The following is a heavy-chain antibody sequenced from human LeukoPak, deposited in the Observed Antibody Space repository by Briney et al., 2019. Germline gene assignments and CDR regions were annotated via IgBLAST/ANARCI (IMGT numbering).Heavy chain of an antibody. CDR1: GYTFTGYY. D-gene: IGHD6-19*01. Sequence: GASVKVSCKASGYTFTGYYKHWVRQAPGQGLEWMGWINPNSGGTNYAQKFQGRVTMTRDTSISTAYMELSRLRSDDTAVYYCARLVAGTETYYGMDVWGQGTTVTVSS. CDR2: INPNSGGT. V-gene: IGHV1-2*02. J-gene: IGHJ6*02. CDR3: ARLVAGTETYYGMDV.